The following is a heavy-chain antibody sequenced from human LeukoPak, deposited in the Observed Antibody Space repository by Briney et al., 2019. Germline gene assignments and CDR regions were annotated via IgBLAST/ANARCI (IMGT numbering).Heavy chain of an antibody. D-gene: IGHD1-26*01. CDR3: ARGAGIVGATRQFDY. CDR2: INHSGST. V-gene: IGHV4-34*01. J-gene: IGHJ4*02. Sequence: SESLSLTCAVYGGSFSGYYWSWLRQPPGKGLEWIGEINHSGSTNYNPSLKSRVTISVDTYKNQFSLKLSSVTAADTAVYYCARGAGIVGATRQFDYWGQGTLVTVSS. CDR1: GGSFSGYY.